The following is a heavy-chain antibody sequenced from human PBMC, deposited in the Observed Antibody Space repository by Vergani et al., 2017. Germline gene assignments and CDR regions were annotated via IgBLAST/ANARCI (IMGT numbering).Heavy chain of an antibody. CDR1: GYSFTNYW. CDR3: ARLYGRDSSGSKYFDY. J-gene: IGHJ4*02. Sequence: EVQLVPSGAEVKQPGESLTISCQISGYSFTNYWIGWVRQMPGKGLQWMGIIHPADSDTRYSPSFQGQVTISVDKSISTAYLQRSSLRASDSAMYYCARLYGRDSSGSKYFDYWGQGTLVTVSS. V-gene: IGHV5-51*01. CDR2: IHPADSDT. D-gene: IGHD3-22*01.